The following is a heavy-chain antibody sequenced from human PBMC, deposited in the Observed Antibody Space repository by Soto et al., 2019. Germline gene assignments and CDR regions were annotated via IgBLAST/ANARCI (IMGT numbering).Heavy chain of an antibody. CDR1: GGSISSYY. CDR3: ARHISSGYCSSTSCYAEHAFDI. Sequence: QVQLQESGPGLVKPSETLSLTCTVSGGSISSYYWSWIRQPPGKGLEWIGYIYYSGSTNYNPSLNSRVTISVDTSKNQFSLKLSSVTAADTAVYYCARHISSGYCSSTSCYAEHAFDIWGQGTMVTVSS. V-gene: IGHV4-59*08. D-gene: IGHD2-2*01. J-gene: IGHJ3*02. CDR2: IYYSGST.